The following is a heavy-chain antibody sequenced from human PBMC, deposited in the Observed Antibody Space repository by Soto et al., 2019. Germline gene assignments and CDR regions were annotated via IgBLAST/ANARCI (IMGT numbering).Heavy chain of an antibody. CDR1: GGSISSTSPY. D-gene: IGHD1-20*01. V-gene: IGHV4-39*01. J-gene: IGHJ5*02. CDR3: ARHRRRSDNRNWSNPFDP. CDR2: IHYSGNT. Sequence: QLQLQESGPGLVKPSETLSLTCTVSGGSISSTSPYWGWIRQPPGEGLAWIVSIHYSGNTYYNSSLKRRLTVSVDTANNNFSLNLSSVTAADTAVYYCARHRRRSDNRNWSNPFDPWGQGTLVTVSS.